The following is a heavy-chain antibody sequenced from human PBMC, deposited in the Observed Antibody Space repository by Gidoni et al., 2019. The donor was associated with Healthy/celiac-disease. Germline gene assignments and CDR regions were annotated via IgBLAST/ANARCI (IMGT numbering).Heavy chain of an antibody. Sequence: VQLVQSGAVVKKPGASVQVSCKASCYTSTSYGISWVLQDPGQGLEWMGWISAYNGNTNYVQKLQGRVTMTTDTSTSTAYMELRSLRSDDTAVYYCARSGHSSGWSPFDYWGQGTLVTVSS. CDR3: ARSGHSSGWSPFDY. V-gene: IGHV1-18*01. D-gene: IGHD6-19*01. J-gene: IGHJ4*02. CDR1: CYTSTSYG. CDR2: ISAYNGNT.